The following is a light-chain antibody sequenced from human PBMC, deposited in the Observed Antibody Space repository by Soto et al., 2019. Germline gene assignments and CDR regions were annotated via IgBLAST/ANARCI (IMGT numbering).Light chain of an antibody. Sequence: MSQSPATLSVSPGERATLSCRASQSVSSNYLAWYQQKPGQAPRLLIYGASTRATGIPDRFSGSGSGTDFTLTISRLEPEDSAVYYCQQYGSSPTWTFGQGTKVDIK. CDR1: QSVSSNY. V-gene: IGKV3-20*01. J-gene: IGKJ1*01. CDR2: GAS. CDR3: QQYGSSPTWT.